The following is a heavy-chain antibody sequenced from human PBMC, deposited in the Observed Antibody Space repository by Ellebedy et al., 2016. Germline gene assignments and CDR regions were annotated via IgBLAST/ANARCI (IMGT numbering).Heavy chain of an antibody. D-gene: IGHD6-6*01. V-gene: IGHV6-1*01. CDR2: TYYRSKWYN. J-gene: IGHJ4*02. CDR3: ARDGGMGYSSSSQSYFDY. Sequence: SQTLSLTCAISGDSVSSNSAAWNWIRQSPSRGLEWLGRTYYRSKWYNDYAVSVKSRITINPDTSKNQFSLQLNSVTPEDTAVYYCARDGGMGYSSSSQSYFDYWGQGTLVTVSS. CDR1: GDSVSSNSAA.